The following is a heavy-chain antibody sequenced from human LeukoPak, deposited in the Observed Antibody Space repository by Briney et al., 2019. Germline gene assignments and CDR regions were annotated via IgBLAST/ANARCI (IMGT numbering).Heavy chain of an antibody. CDR3: ARDYGGSSPFDY. V-gene: IGHV3-21*01. J-gene: IGHJ4*02. CDR2: ISSGSSYI. CDR1: GFTFSSYT. Sequence: GGSLRLSCAAPGFTFSSYTMNWVRQAPGKGLEWVSIISSGSSYIHYADSVKGRFTISRDNAKNSLYLHMDSLRAEDTAVYYCARDYGGSSPFDYWGQGTLVTVSS. D-gene: IGHD4-23*01.